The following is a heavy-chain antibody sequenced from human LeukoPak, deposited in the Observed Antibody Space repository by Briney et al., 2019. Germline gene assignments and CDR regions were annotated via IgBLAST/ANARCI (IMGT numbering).Heavy chain of an antibody. CDR1: GFTFSSYS. CDR3: ASESTDYFDY. D-gene: IGHD5/OR15-5a*01. CDR2: ISSSSSTI. V-gene: IGHV3-48*02. Sequence: PGGSLRLSCAASGFTFSSYSMNWVRQAPGKGLEWVSYISSSSSTIYYADSVKGRFTISRDNAKDSLYLQMNSLRDEDTAVYYCASESTDYFDYWGQGALVTVSS. J-gene: IGHJ4*02.